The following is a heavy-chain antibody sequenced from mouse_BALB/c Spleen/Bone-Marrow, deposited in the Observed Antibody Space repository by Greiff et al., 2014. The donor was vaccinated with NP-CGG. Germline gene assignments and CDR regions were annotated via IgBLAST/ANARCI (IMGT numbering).Heavy chain of an antibody. J-gene: IGHJ3*01. CDR1: GYTFTDYA. CDR3: ARGGTGPFPY. D-gene: IGHD3-3*01. V-gene: IGHV1-67*01. CDR2: ITTYSANA. Sequence: VQLQQSGPELARPGESVKISCKGSGYTFTDYAMHWVKQSHAKSLEWIGVITTYSANAKYNQKFKGKATMTVDKSSSTAYLELARLTSEDSDIYYCARGGTGPFPYWGRGLWSLSLQ.